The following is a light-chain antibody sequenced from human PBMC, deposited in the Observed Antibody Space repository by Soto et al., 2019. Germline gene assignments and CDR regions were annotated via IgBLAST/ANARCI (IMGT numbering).Light chain of an antibody. CDR3: QLFGTSPRCDT. CDR1: QSVPYTY. CDR2: SAS. J-gene: IGKJ2*01. V-gene: IGKV3-20*01. Sequence: EVVLTQSPGTLSLSPGERATLSCRASQSVPYTYLAWYQQRPGQAPRLLIYSASSTATGIPDRFSGSESETDFTLTISRLEPEDFAVYYCQLFGTSPRCDTFGQGTKLEIK.